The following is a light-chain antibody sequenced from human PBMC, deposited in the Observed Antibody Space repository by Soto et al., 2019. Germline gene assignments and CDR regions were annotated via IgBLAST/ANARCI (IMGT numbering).Light chain of an antibody. CDR2: EVS. Sequence: QSALTQPASVSGSPGQSITISCTGTSSDVGGYNYVSCYQQHPGKAPKLMIYEVSNRPSGVSNRFSGSKSGTTASLTISGLQAEDEGDYYCSSYTSSSTLVVFGGGTKLTVL. V-gene: IGLV2-14*01. J-gene: IGLJ2*01. CDR1: SSDVGGYNY. CDR3: SSYTSSSTLVV.